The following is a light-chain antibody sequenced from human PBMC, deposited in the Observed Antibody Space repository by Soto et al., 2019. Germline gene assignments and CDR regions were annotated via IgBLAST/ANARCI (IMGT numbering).Light chain of an antibody. Sequence: EIVLTQSPGTLSLSPGQRATLSCRASQSVSSSYLAWYQQKPGQAPRLLIYGASSRATGIPDRFRGSGSGRDFTLTISRLESEDFAVYYCQQYGSSPKTFGQGTKVDIK. CDR3: QQYGSSPKT. CDR1: QSVSSSY. CDR2: GAS. V-gene: IGKV3-20*01. J-gene: IGKJ1*01.